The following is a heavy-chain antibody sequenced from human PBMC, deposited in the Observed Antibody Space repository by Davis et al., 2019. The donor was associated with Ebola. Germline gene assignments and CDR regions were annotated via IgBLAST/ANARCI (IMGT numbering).Heavy chain of an antibody. CDR3: ARVSRWCGMDV. J-gene: IGHJ6*02. Sequence: ASVKVSCKASGYTFTSYGISWVRQAPGQGLEWMGWISAYNGNTNYAQKLQGRVTMTTDTSTSTACMELRSLRSDETAVYYCARVSRWCGMDVWGQGTTVTVSS. V-gene: IGHV1-18*01. CDR1: GYTFTSYG. CDR2: ISAYNGNT. D-gene: IGHD2-8*01.